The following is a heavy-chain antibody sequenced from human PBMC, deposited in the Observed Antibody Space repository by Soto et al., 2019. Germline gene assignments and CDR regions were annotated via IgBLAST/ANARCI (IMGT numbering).Heavy chain of an antibody. V-gene: IGHV3-33*01. CDR1: GFTFSSYG. Sequence: GGSLRLSCAASGFTFSSYGMHWVRQAPGKGLEWVAVIWYDGSNKYYADSVKGRFTISRDNSKNTLYLQMNSLRTEDTAVYYCARVLIVATSPGVNYYYYGMDVWGQGTTVTVSS. D-gene: IGHD5-12*01. CDR2: IWYDGSNK. J-gene: IGHJ6*02. CDR3: ARVLIVATSPGVNYYYYGMDV.